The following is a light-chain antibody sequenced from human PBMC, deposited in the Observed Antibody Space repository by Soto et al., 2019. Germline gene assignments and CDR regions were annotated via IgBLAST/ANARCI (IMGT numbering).Light chain of an antibody. CDR1: ESVSDY. CDR2: GAT. CDR3: QQYVTSPAIT. V-gene: IGKV3-20*01. Sequence: EIVLTQSPGALSLSPGERATLSCWASESVSDYLAWYQQKPGLAPRLLIHGATKRTSGTPDRFSGTGSGTAFTLAISRLEPEDVAVYYCQQYVTSPAITFGQGTRLEIK. J-gene: IGKJ5*01.